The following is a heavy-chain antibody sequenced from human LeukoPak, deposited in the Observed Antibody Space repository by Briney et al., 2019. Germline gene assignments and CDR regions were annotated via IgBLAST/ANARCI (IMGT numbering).Heavy chain of an antibody. Sequence: SVKVSCKASGGTFSSYAISWVRQAPGQGLEWMGGIIPIFGTANYAQKFQGRVTITADESTSTAYMELSSLRSEGTAVYYCASTIFGVVILTTYYYYGMDVWGQGTTVTVSS. D-gene: IGHD3-3*01. CDR1: GGTFSSYA. CDR2: IIPIFGTA. V-gene: IGHV1-69*13. CDR3: ASTIFGVVILTTYYYYGMDV. J-gene: IGHJ6*02.